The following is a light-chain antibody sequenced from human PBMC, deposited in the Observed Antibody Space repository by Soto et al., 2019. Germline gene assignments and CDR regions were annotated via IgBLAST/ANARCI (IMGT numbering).Light chain of an antibody. J-gene: IGKJ4*01. CDR2: DAT. CDR1: QMIARW. CDR3: KQSYSTPFT. V-gene: IGKV1-39*01. Sequence: IQMTQSPSTLSASVGDTVTLTCRSSQMIARWLAWYQQKPGTAPRLIIYDATSLQSGVQSRFSGSGSGTDFTLTIRSLQPEDFATYYCKQSYSTPFTFGGGTKVDI.